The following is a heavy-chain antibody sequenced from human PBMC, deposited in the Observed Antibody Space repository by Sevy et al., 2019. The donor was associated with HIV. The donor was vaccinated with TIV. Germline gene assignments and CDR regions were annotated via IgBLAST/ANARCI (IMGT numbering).Heavy chain of an antibody. Sequence: GGSLRLSCAASAFTFSIYAMSWVRQAPGKGLEWVSVISITGGSTYYADSVKGRFTISRDNSKNTLYLQMNTLRAEDTAVYYCAKDRVSGTYYTGDFDYWGQGTLVTVSS. CDR2: ISITGGST. D-gene: IGHD3-10*01. J-gene: IGHJ4*02. V-gene: IGHV3-23*01. CDR3: AKDRVSGTYYTGDFDY. CDR1: AFTFSIYA.